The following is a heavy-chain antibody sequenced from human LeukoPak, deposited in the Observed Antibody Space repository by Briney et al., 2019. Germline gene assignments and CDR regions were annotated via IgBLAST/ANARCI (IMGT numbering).Heavy chain of an antibody. D-gene: IGHD2-21*02. J-gene: IGHJ4*02. Sequence: ETGGSLRLSCAASGFTFSIYSMNWVRQAPGKGLEWVSYISDSTSATYYADSVKGRFTISRDNAKNSLYLQMNSLRAEDTAVYYCASYENPAYCGGDCYSGDYWGQGTLATVSS. V-gene: IGHV3-48*04. CDR3: ASYENPAYCGGDCYSGDY. CDR1: GFTFSIYS. CDR2: ISDSTSAT.